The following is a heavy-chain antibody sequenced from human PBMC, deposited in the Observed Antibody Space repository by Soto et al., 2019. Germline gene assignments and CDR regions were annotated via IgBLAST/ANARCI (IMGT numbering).Heavy chain of an antibody. CDR2: IKSKTDGGTT. Sequence: GGSLRLSCAASGFTFSNAWMSWVRQAPGKGLEWVGRIKSKTDGGTTDYAAPVKGRFTISRDDSKNTLYLQMNSLKTEDTAVYYCTKGTSSGWPWYNWFDPWGQGTLVTVSS. CDR1: GFTFSNAW. J-gene: IGHJ5*02. V-gene: IGHV3-15*01. CDR3: TKGTSSGWPWYNWFDP. D-gene: IGHD6-19*01.